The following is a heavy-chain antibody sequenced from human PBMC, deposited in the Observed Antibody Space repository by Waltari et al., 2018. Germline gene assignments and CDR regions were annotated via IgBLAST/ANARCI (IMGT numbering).Heavy chain of an antibody. Sequence: VQLLEPGGALVQLGGSLRLSCEASGSTFSGYALPWVRQAPGKGLEWVSAISGSVGSTYYADSVKGRFTISRDNSKNTLYLQMNSLRAEDTAVYYCASLGIGVDYWGQGTLVTVSS. V-gene: IGHV3-23*01. CDR1: GSTFSGYA. J-gene: IGHJ4*02. CDR3: ASLGIGVDY. CDR2: ISGSVGST. D-gene: IGHD6-13*01.